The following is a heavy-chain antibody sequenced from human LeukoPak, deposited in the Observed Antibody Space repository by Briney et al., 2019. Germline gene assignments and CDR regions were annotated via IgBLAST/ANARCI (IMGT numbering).Heavy chain of an antibody. V-gene: IGHV3-23*01. D-gene: IGHD3-22*01. J-gene: IGHJ4*02. CDR1: GFTLSRSA. Sequence: PGRCLRPACAASGFTLSRSAMTSVRQGAGTGLEFVASIIYSGGATYYADSVKGRFTISRDNSKNTLYLQMNSLRAEDTARNYCAKDGLYYDGSEHVYYFDSWGQGTLVTVSS. CDR2: IIYSGGAT. CDR3: AKDGLYYDGSEHVYYFDS.